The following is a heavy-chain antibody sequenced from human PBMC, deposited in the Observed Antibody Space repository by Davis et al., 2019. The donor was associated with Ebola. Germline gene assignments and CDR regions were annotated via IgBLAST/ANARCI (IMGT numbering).Heavy chain of an antibody. D-gene: IGHD4-17*01. Sequence: ASVKVSCKASGYTFTGYYMHWVRQAPGQGLEWMGWINPNSGGTNYAQKFQGWVTMTRDTSISTAYMELSRLRSDDTAVYYCARVTRDYGDYFDYWGQGTLVTVSS. CDR1: GYTFTGYY. J-gene: IGHJ4*02. V-gene: IGHV1-2*04. CDR2: INPNSGGT. CDR3: ARVTRDYGDYFDY.